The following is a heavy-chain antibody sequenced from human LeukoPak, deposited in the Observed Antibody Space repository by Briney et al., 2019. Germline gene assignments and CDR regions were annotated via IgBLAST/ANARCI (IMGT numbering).Heavy chain of an antibody. CDR3: MSYAGRSDDY. J-gene: IGHJ4*02. CDR2: ISSSSSYR. CDR1: GFTFSNYA. D-gene: IGHD3-16*01. V-gene: IGHV3-21*01. Sequence: GASLRLSCAASGFTFSNYAMTWVRQAPGKGLEWVSSISSSSSYRYYADSVKGRFTISRDNAKKSLHLQMNSLRAEDTAVYYCMSYAGRSDDYWGQGTLVTVSS.